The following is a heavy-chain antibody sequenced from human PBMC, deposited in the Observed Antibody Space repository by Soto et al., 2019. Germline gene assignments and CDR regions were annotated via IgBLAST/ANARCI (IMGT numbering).Heavy chain of an antibody. V-gene: IGHV3-74*01. Sequence: EVQLVESGGGLVQPGGSLRLSCAASGFSFSSYWMHWVRQDPGKGLVWVSRIISDGSTTKYADSVMGRFTISRDNAKNTLYLEMDSLRADDTAVYYCARDGPKGDNGALSFDYWGQGALVTVSS. CDR1: GFSFSSYW. CDR2: IISDGSTT. D-gene: IGHD2-8*01. CDR3: ARDGPKGDNGALSFDY. J-gene: IGHJ4*02.